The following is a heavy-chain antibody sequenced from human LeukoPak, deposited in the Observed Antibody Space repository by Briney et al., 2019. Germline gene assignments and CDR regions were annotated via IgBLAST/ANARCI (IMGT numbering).Heavy chain of an antibody. D-gene: IGHD6-13*01. V-gene: IGHV3-49*04. CDR2: IRSKAYGGTT. J-gene: IGHJ6*02. Sequence: GGSLRLSCAASGFTFSSYAMSWVRQAPGKGLEWVGFIRSKAYGGTTEYAASVKGRFTISRDDSKSIAYLQMNSLKTEDTAVYYCTRVMVGSSWYREEYYYGMDVWGQGTTVTVSS. CDR1: GFTFSSYA. CDR3: TRVMVGSSWYREEYYYGMDV.